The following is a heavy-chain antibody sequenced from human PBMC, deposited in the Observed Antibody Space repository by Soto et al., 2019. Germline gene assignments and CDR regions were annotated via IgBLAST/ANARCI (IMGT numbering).Heavy chain of an antibody. J-gene: IGHJ6*02. CDR3: ARHTAMDSAVYYYGMDV. CDR1: GGTFSSYA. Sequence: QVQLVQSGAEVKKPGSSVKVSCKASGGTFSSYAISWVRQAPGQGLEWMGGIIPIFGTANYAQKFQGRVTITADESTNTAYMELSSLRSEDTAVYYCARHTAMDSAVYYYGMDVWGQGTTVTVSS. CDR2: IIPIFGTA. V-gene: IGHV1-69*01. D-gene: IGHD5-18*01.